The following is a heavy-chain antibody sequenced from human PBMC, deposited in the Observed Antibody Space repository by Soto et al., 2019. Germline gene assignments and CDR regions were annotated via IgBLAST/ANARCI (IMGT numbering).Heavy chain of an antibody. J-gene: IGHJ4*02. Sequence: SETLSLTCTVSGGSISSYYRSWIRQPPGKGLEWIGYIYYSGSTNYNPSLKSRVTISVDTSKNQFSLKLSSVTAADTAVYYCARHPGLRFLEWLPHFDYWGQGTLVTVSS. D-gene: IGHD3-3*01. CDR3: ARHPGLRFLEWLPHFDY. CDR1: GGSISSYY. CDR2: IYYSGST. V-gene: IGHV4-59*08.